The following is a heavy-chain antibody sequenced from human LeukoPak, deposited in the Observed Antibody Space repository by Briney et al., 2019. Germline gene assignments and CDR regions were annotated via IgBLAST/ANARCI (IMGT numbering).Heavy chain of an antibody. CDR2: FYYSGST. J-gene: IGHJ4*02. Sequence: SGTLSLTCAVSGGSISSYHWSWIRQPPGKGLEWIGFFYYSGSTNYNPSLKSRVTISVDTSKNQFSLKLSSVTAADTAVYYCASSGYSSSWYGGYFDYWGQGTLVTVSS. D-gene: IGHD6-13*01. CDR3: ASSGYSSSWYGGYFDY. CDR1: GGSISSYH. V-gene: IGHV4-59*07.